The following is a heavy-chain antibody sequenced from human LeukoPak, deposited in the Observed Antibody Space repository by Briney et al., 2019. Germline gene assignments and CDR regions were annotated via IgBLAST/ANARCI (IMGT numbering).Heavy chain of an antibody. V-gene: IGHV4-34*01. J-gene: IGHJ6*02. CDR3: ARSLRYCSSTSCYRPIFYGMDV. Sequence: SETLSLTCAVYGGSFSGYYWSWIRQPPGKGLEWIGEINHSGSTNYNPSLKSRVTISVDTSKNQFSLKLSSVTAADTAVYYCARSLRYCSSTSCYRPIFYGMDVWGQGTTVTVSS. D-gene: IGHD2-2*01. CDR2: INHSGST. CDR1: GGSFSGYY.